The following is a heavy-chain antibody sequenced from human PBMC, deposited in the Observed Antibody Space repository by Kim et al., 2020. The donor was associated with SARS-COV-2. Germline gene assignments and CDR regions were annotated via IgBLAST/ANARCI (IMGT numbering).Heavy chain of an antibody. D-gene: IGHD2-21*02. CDR2: IRGDGSEK. CDR3: AKIRRTEPDVY. Sequence: GGSLRLSCAASGFTFSSYWMTWVRQARGKGLEWVASIRGDGSEKKYVESVNGRFTISRDNGKNSVYLQMNTLRAEDTAIYYCAKIRRTEPDVYWGQGTLVTVSS. V-gene: IGHV3-7*01. CDR1: GFTFSSYW. J-gene: IGHJ4*02.